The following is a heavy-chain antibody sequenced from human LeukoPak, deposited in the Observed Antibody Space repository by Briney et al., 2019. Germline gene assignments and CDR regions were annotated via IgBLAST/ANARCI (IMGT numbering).Heavy chain of an antibody. Sequence: PSQTLSLTCTVSGGSISSGSYYWSWIRQPPGKGLEWIGYIYYSGSTNYNPSLRSRVTMSVDKSRDQFSLKVNSVTAMDTAVYYCARYDGDDNNFDYWGQGTLVTVSS. CDR1: GGSISSGSYY. D-gene: IGHD4-17*01. V-gene: IGHV4-61*01. CDR2: IYYSGST. CDR3: ARYDGDDNNFDY. J-gene: IGHJ4*02.